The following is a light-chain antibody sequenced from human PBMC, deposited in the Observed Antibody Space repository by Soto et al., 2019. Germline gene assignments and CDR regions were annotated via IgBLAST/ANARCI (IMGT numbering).Light chain of an antibody. J-gene: IGKJ4*01. CDR3: QQTRAYPST. CDR2: TAS. Sequence: DIQMTQSPSTLPASVGDRVTITCRASQSISNWLAWYQQKPGEAPNLLIHTASTLHGGVPSRFSGSGSGTDFTLTITSLQAEDFATYYCQQTRAYPSTFGGGTKVDI. V-gene: IGKV1-5*01. CDR1: QSISNW.